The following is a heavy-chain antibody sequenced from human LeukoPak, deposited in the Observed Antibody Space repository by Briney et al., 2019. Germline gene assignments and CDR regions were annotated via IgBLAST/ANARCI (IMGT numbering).Heavy chain of an antibody. CDR2: INHSGST. J-gene: IGHJ4*02. CDR1: GGSFSGYY. V-gene: IGHV4-34*01. Sequence: SETLSLTCAVYGGSFSGYYWSWIRQPPGKGLEWIGEINHSGSTNYNPSLKSRVTISVDTSKNQFSLKLSSVTAADTAVYYCARGHRDGYNFLLDYWGQGTLVTVSS. CDR3: ARGHRDGYNFLLDY. D-gene: IGHD5-24*01.